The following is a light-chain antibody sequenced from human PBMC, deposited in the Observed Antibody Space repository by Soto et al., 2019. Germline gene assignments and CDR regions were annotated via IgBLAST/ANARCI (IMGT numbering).Light chain of an antibody. CDR3: QHYDNWPRT. J-gene: IGKJ1*01. CDR2: GAS. V-gene: IGKV3-15*01. Sequence: EILMTQSPATLSVSPGERATLSCRASQSVTSNLAWYQQKPGQAPRLVIYGASIRATGIPARLSGSESGTDFTLTISSLQSEEFAVYECQHYDNWPRTFGQGTKVEIK. CDR1: QSVTSN.